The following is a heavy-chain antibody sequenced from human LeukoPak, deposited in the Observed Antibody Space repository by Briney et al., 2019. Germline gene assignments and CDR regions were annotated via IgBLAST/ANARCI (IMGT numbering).Heavy chain of an antibody. CDR3: ARALLGLNDY. Sequence: PSETLSLTCAVYGGSLSGYYWSWVRQPPGKGLGWIGEINHSGSTNYNPSLKSRVTISVDTSKNQCSLKLSSVTAADTAVYYCARALLGLNDYWGQGTLVTVSS. D-gene: IGHD3-10*02. CDR1: GGSLSGYY. V-gene: IGHV4-34*01. CDR2: INHSGST. J-gene: IGHJ4*02.